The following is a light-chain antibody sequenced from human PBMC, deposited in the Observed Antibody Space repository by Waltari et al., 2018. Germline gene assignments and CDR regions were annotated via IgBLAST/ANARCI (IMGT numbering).Light chain of an antibody. CDR2: SIY. Sequence: DIQMTQSPSSLSAAVGDRVTITCRASQNIVSYLHWYQQKPGKVPKLLIYSIYSLQRGVPARFSGNGSGTEFTLTINNLQPEDFTTYYCQQTFTAPLTFGPGTRVDV. CDR1: QNIVSY. J-gene: IGKJ3*01. CDR3: QQTFTAPLT. V-gene: IGKV1-39*01.